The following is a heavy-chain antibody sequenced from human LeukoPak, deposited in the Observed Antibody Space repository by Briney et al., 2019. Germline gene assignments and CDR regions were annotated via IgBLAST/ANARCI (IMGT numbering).Heavy chain of an antibody. V-gene: IGHV1-18*01. Sequence: ASVKVSSKASGYTFTSYGISWVRQAPGQGLEWMGWISAYNGNTNYAQKLQGRVTMTTDTSTSTAYMELRSLRSDDTAVYYCARLDRCGESGLFDPWGQGTLVTVSS. CDR2: ISAYNGNT. D-gene: IGHD3-10*01. CDR3: ARLDRCGESGLFDP. J-gene: IGHJ5*02. CDR1: GYTFTSYG.